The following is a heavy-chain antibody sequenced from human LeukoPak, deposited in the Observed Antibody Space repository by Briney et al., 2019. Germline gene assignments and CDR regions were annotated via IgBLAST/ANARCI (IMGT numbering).Heavy chain of an antibody. J-gene: IGHJ4*02. CDR2: IDHSGST. D-gene: IGHD6-13*01. V-gene: IGHV4-4*02. Sequence: SGTLSLTCAVSGGSISSDNWWSWVRQPPGKGLEWIGEIDHSGSTNDNPSFKSRVTMSVDKSKNQFSLKLSSVTAADTAVYYCARAGSSWYDPLDYWGQGTLVTVSS. CDR1: GGSISSDNW. CDR3: ARAGSSWYDPLDY.